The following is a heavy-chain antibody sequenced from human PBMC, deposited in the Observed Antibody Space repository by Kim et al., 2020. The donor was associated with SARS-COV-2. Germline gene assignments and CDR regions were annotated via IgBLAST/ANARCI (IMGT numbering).Heavy chain of an antibody. D-gene: IGHD6-19*01. J-gene: IGHJ4*02. CDR3: ASDSLAVAGTGFDY. V-gene: IGHV1-46*01. Sequence: AQKFQGRGTMTRDTSTSTVYMELSSLRSEDTAVYFCASDSLAVAGTGFDYWGQGTLVTVSS.